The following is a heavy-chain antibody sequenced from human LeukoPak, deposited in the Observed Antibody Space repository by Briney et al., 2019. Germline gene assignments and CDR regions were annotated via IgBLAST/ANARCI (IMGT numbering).Heavy chain of an antibody. J-gene: IGHJ6*03. CDR3: ATVQLGDLYYYYYYMDV. CDR2: INPSGGST. CDR1: GYTFTSYY. D-gene: IGHD1-1*01. Sequence: ASVKVSCKASGYTFTSYYMHWVRQAPGQGLEWMGIINPSGGSTSYAQKFQGRVTITADKSTSTAYMGLSSLRSEDTAVYYCATVQLGDLYYYYYYMDVWGKGTTVTVSS. V-gene: IGHV1-46*01.